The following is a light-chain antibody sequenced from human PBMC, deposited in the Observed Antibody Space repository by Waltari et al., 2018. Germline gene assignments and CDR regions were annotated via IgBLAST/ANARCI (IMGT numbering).Light chain of an antibody. J-gene: IGKJ1*01. CDR3: QQYGSSPT. CDR2: WAS. V-gene: IGKV3-20*01. CDR1: ESVSAD. Sequence: EVVMTQSPATLSVSPGERATLSCRASESVSADLAWYQRKQGQPPKLLIYWASTRESGVPDRFSGSGSGTDFTLTISRLEPEDFAVYYCQQYGSSPTFGQGTKVEIK.